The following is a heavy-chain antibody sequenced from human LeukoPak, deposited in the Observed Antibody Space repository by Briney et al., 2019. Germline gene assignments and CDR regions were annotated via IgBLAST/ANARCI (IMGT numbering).Heavy chain of an antibody. V-gene: IGHV3-7*03. CDR1: GFTFSSYW. CDR2: IKQDGSEK. J-gene: IGHJ6*02. CDR3: AGDAVHYYYGMDV. D-gene: IGHD6-6*01. Sequence: GGSLRPSCAASGFTFSSYWMSWVRQAPGKGLEWVANIKQDGSEKYYVDSVKGRFTISRDNAKNSLYLQMNSLRAEDTAVYYCAGDAVHYYYGMDVWGQGTTVTVSS.